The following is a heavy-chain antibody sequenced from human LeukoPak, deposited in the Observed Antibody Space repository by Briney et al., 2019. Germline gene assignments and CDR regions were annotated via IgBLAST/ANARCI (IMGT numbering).Heavy chain of an antibody. V-gene: IGHV1-2*02. D-gene: IGHD3-9*01. J-gene: IGHJ4*02. CDR3: ARGETGYYIFDY. Sequence: ASVKVSCKASGYTFTGYYMHWVRQAPGQGLEWMGWINPNSGGTNYAQKFQGRVTMTTDTSTSTAYMELRSLRSDDTAVYYCARGETGYYIFDYWGQGTLVTVSS. CDR2: INPNSGGT. CDR1: GYTFTGYY.